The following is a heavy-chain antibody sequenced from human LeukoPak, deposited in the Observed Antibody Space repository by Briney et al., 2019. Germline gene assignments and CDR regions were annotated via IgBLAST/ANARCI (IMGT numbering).Heavy chain of an antibody. J-gene: IGHJ4*02. CDR2: IIPIFGIA. CDR3: ASPYCSSTSCYMGGGGTYYFDH. V-gene: IGHV1-69*04. D-gene: IGHD2-2*02. CDR1: GGTFSSYA. Sequence: SVKVSCKASGGTFSSYAISWVRQAPGQGLEWMGRIIPIFGIANYAQKFQGRVTITADKSTSTAYMELSSLRSEDTAVYYCASPYCSSTSCYMGGGGTYYFDHWGQGTLVTVSS.